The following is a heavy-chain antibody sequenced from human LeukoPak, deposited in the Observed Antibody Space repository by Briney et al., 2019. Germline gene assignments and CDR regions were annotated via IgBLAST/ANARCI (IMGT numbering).Heavy chain of an antibody. J-gene: IGHJ5*02. CDR3: ARNPYQLLRVGTWFDP. Sequence: SVKVSCKASGGTFSSYTISWVRQAPGQGLEWMGRIIPILGIANYAQKFQGRVTITADKSTSTAYMELSSLRSADTAVYYCARNPYQLLRVGTWFDPWGQGTLVTVSS. V-gene: IGHV1-69*02. CDR2: IIPILGIA. CDR1: GGTFSSYT. D-gene: IGHD2-2*01.